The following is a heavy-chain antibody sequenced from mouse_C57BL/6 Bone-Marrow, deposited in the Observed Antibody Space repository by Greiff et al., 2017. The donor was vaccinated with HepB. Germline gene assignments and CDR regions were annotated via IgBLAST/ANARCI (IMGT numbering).Heavy chain of an antibody. V-gene: IGHV5-17*01. J-gene: IGHJ1*03. CDR2: ISSGSSTI. CDR1: GFTFSDYG. Sequence: EVHLVESGGGLVKPGGSLKLSCAASGFTFSDYGMHWVRQAPEKGLEWVAYISSGSSTIYYADTVKGRFTISRDNAKNTLFLQMTSLRSEDTAMYYCVREGGYGSSYWYFDVWGTGTTVTVSS. D-gene: IGHD1-1*01. CDR3: VREGGYGSSYWYFDV.